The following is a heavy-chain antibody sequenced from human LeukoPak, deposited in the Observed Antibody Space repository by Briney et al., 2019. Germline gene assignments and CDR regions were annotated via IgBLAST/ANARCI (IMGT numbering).Heavy chain of an antibody. J-gene: IGHJ3*02. CDR1: GFTFSSYA. D-gene: IGHD3-9*01. V-gene: IGHV3-23*01. CDR2: ISGSGGST. CDR3: ARALYYDILTGPDAFDI. Sequence: GGSLRLSCAASGFTFSSYAMSWVRQAPGKGLEWVSAISGSGGSTYYADSVKGRFTISRDNSKNTLYLQMNSLRAEDTAVYYCARALYYDILTGPDAFDIWGQGTMVTVSS.